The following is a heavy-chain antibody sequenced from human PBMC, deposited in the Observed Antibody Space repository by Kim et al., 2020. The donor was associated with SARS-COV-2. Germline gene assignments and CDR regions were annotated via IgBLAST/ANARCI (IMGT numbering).Heavy chain of an antibody. Sequence: ADSVKGRFIISRDNAKNSRSLQMNSLRAEDTAVYYCARWYCSSTSCLIDYWGQGTLVTVSS. D-gene: IGHD2-2*01. V-gene: IGHV3-11*06. CDR3: ARWYCSSTSCLIDY. J-gene: IGHJ4*02.